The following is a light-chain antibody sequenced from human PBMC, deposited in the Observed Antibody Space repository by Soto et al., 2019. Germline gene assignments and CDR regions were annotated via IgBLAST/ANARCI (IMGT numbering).Light chain of an antibody. V-gene: IGKV3-20*01. CDR3: HQYASSPQT. CDR1: QSVAKNY. J-gene: IGKJ1*01. Sequence: EIVLTQSPGTLSLSPGERATLSCRASQSVAKNYLAWYQQEAGQAPRLLIYDASIRASGIPDRFSGSGSGXDXTLTISRLEPEDFAVYYCHQYASSPQTFGQGTKVEIK. CDR2: DAS.